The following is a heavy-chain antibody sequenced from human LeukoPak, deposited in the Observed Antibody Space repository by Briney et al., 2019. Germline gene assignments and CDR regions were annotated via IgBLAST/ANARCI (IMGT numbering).Heavy chain of an antibody. CDR3: ASGLINWNLRKGGGIFGY. V-gene: IGHV1-8*03. J-gene: IGHJ4*02. D-gene: IGHD1-1*01. CDR1: GYTFTSYD. CDR2: MNPNSGNT. Sequence: PGASVKVSCKASGYTFTSYDINWVRQATGQGLEWMGWMNPNSGNTGYAQKFQGRVTITRNTSISTAYMELSSLRSEDTAVYYCASGLINWNLRKGGGIFGYWGQGTLVTVSS.